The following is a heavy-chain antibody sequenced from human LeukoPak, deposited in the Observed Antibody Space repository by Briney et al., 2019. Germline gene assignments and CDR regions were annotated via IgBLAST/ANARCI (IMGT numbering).Heavy chain of an antibody. CDR1: GFIFSNYA. Sequence: PGGSLRLSCSASGFIFSNYAMHWVRQAPGKGREYVSAISSNGGSTYYAASVKGTFTISRDNSKNTLYLQMSSLRAEDTAVYYCVKGKGIAVTSLDYWGQGTLVTVSS. CDR2: ISSNGGST. D-gene: IGHD6-19*01. J-gene: IGHJ4*02. CDR3: VKGKGIAVTSLDY. V-gene: IGHV3-64D*06.